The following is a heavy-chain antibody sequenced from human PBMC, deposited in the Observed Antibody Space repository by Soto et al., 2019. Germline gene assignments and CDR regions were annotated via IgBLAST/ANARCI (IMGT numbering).Heavy chain of an antibody. D-gene: IGHD1-7*01. Sequence: GGSLRLSCAASGFTFSSYGMHWVRQAPGKGLEWVAVIWYDGSNKYYADSVKGRFTISRDNSKNTLYLQMNSLRAEDTAVYYCARGQFPMTGTRDYYYYYGMDVWGQGTTVTVSS. CDR2: IWYDGSNK. J-gene: IGHJ6*02. CDR3: ARGQFPMTGTRDYYYYYGMDV. V-gene: IGHV3-33*01. CDR1: GFTFSSYG.